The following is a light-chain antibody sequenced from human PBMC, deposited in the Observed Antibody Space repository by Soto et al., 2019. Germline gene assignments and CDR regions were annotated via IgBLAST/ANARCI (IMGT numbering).Light chain of an antibody. J-gene: IGLJ1*01. Sequence: QSVLPHPASVCGAPVQSITIACPGSSGDIGTYNYVSWYRQHPGKAPIFIIYGVSNRPSGVSSRFSGSRSGNTASLTISGLQAEDEAEYSCSSYSSSTNLYVFGTGTKVTVL. CDR3: SSYSSSTNLYV. CDR2: GVS. CDR1: SGDIGTYNY. V-gene: IGLV2-14*01.